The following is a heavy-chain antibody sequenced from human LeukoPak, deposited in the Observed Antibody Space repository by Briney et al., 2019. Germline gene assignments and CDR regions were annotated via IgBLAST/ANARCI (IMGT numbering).Heavy chain of an antibody. V-gene: IGHV3-7*03. CDR1: GFTFSSYW. D-gene: IGHD2-21*02. CDR3: ARDREVVTAIVDYFDY. J-gene: IGHJ4*02. CDR2: IKQDGSEK. Sequence: GGSLRLSCAASGFTFSSYWMSWVRQAPGKGLEWVANIKQDGSEKYYVDSVKGRFTISRDNAKNSLYLQMNSLRAEDTAMYYCARDREVVTAIVDYFDYWGQGTLVTVSS.